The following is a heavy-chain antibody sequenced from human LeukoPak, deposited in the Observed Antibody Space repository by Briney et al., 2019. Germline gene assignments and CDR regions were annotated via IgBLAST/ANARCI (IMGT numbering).Heavy chain of an antibody. CDR1: GGSISSSSYY. CDR3: ARGGPAAGRFDY. CDR2: IYYSGST. V-gene: IGHV4-39*07. D-gene: IGHD6-13*01. Sequence: SETLSLTCTVSGGSISSSSYYWGWIRQPPGKGLEWIGSIYYSGSTYYNPSLKSRVTMSVDTSKNQFSLKLSSVTAADTAVYYCARGGPAAGRFDYWGQGTLVTVSS. J-gene: IGHJ4*02.